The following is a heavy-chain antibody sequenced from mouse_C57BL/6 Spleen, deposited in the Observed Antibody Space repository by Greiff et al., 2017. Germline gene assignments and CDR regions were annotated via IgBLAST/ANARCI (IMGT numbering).Heavy chain of an antibody. CDR2: ISNGGGST. D-gene: IGHD1-1*01. J-gene: IGHJ2*01. CDR3: ARHYYYGFDY. Sequence: EVKVEESGGGLVQPGGSLKLSCAASGFTFSDYYMYWVRQTPEKRLEWVAYISNGGGSTYYPDTVKGRFTISRDNAKNTLYLQMSRLKSEDTAMYYCARHYYYGFDYWGQGTTLTVSS. V-gene: IGHV5-12*01. CDR1: GFTFSDYY.